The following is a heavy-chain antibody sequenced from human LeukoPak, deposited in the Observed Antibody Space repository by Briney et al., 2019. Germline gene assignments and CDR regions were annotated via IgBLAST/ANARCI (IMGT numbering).Heavy chain of an antibody. D-gene: IGHD2-2*01. Sequence: KPSETLSLTCAVSGYSISSGYYWGWIRQPPGKGLEWIGIIYHSGSTYYNPSLKSRVTISVDTSKNQFSLKLSSVTAADTAVYYCARHEPGGSSTSRYYYYYMDVWGKGTTVTVSS. V-gene: IGHV4-38-2*01. CDR2: IYHSGST. CDR3: ARHEPGGSSTSRYYYYYMDV. CDR1: GYSISSGYY. J-gene: IGHJ6*03.